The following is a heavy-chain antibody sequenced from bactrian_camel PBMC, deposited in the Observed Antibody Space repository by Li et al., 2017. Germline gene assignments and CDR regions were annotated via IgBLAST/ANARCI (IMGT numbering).Heavy chain of an antibody. CDR2: ISAHSTSI. J-gene: IGHJ4*01. D-gene: IGHD1*01. V-gene: IGHV3-2*01. CDR1: GYTSSGVC. Sequence: HVQLVESGGGSVQAGGSLRLSCVVSGYTSSGVCMGWFRQSPGKEREGVARISAHSTSIQYADFAKGRFTISRDNAKNTLYLQLDSLNTEDTAIYYCATLGQAPEGQGTQVTVS.